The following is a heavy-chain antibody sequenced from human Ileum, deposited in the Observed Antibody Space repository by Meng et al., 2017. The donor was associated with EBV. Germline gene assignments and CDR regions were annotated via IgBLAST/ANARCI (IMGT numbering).Heavy chain of an antibody. CDR2: IIPMFGAP. Sequence: QVEQLGXVLKKPGSSGKVPCKASGGHFRNSAISWVRQAPGQGLEWMGGIIPMFGAPDYAQRFQDRVTITADESTSTVYMELNSLRSEDTAVYYCARESGRGYSSDYWGQGTLVTVSS. V-gene: IGHV1-69*01. J-gene: IGHJ4*02. D-gene: IGHD5-18*01. CDR1: GGHFRNSA. CDR3: ARESGRGYSSDY.